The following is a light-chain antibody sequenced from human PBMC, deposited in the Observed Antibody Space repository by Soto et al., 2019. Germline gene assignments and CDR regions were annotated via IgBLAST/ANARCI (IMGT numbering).Light chain of an antibody. Sequence: QSALTQPPSVSGSPGQSVTISCTGTSSDVGSYNRVSWYQQPPGTAPKLIIYEVTKRPSGVPGRFSGSKSGNTASLTISGLQTEDEADYYCGSYTSSSAYVVFGGGTKVTVL. CDR1: SSDVGSYNR. CDR3: GSYTSSSAYVV. CDR2: EVT. V-gene: IGLV2-18*02. J-gene: IGLJ2*01.